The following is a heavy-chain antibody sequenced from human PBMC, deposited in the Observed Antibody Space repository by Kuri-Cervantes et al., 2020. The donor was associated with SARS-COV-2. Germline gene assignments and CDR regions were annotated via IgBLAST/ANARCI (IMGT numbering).Heavy chain of an antibody. V-gene: IGHV4-61*02. D-gene: IGHD3-3*01. CDR1: GSSISSGSYY. CDR2: IYTSGST. Sequence: SETLSLTCTVSGSSISSGSYYWSWIRQPAGKGLEWIGRIYTSGSTNYNPSLKSRVTISVDTSKNQFSLRLSSVTAADTAVYYCASNPNYDFWSGYFDYWGQGTLVTVSS. J-gene: IGHJ4*02. CDR3: ASNPNYDFWSGYFDY.